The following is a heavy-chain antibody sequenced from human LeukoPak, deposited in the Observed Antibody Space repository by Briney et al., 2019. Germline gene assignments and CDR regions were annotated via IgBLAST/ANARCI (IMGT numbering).Heavy chain of an antibody. Sequence: GGSLRLSCAASGFTFSSYAMHWVRQAPGKGLEWVAVISYDGSNKYYADSVKGRFTISRDNSKNTLYLQMNSLRAEDTAVYYCARSENVYSGYGPNYYYYGMDVWGQGTTVTVSS. V-gene: IGHV3-30*04. CDR2: ISYDGSNK. D-gene: IGHD5-12*01. CDR3: ARSENVYSGYGPNYYYYGMDV. J-gene: IGHJ6*02. CDR1: GFTFSSYA.